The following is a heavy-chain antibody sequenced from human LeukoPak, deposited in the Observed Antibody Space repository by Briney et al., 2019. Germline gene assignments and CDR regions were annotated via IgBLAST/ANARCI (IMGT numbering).Heavy chain of an antibody. CDR2: INPNSGGT. V-gene: IGHV1-2*02. Sequence: ASVKVSCKASGYTFTGYYMHWVRQAPGQGLEWMGWINPNSGGTNYAQKFQGRVTMTRDTSISTAYMELSRLRSDDTAVYYCARAGTYYYDSSGSSNFQHWGQGTLVTVSP. J-gene: IGHJ1*01. D-gene: IGHD3-22*01. CDR3: ARAGTYYYDSSGSSNFQH. CDR1: GYTFTGYY.